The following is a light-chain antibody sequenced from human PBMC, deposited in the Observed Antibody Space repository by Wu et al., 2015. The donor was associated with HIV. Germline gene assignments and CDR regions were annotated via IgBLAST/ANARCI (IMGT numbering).Light chain of an antibody. CDR3: QQYNNWPPT. V-gene: IGKV1D-13*01. J-gene: IGKJ3*01. CDR1: QGISSA. Sequence: AIQLTQSPSSLSASVGDRVTITCRASQGISSALAWYQQKPGKAPKLLIYDASSLESGVPSRFSGSGSGTDFTLTISSLQPEDFAIHFCQQYNNWPPTFGPGTKVDIK. CDR2: DAS.